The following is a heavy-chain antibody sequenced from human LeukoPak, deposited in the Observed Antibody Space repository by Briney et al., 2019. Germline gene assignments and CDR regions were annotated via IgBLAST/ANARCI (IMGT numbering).Heavy chain of an antibody. CDR3: AXXTXFGDLLIDX. CDR2: IRYDGSNK. Sequence: GGSLRLSCAASGFTFSSYGMHWVRQAPGKGLEWVAFIRYDGSNKYYADSVKGRFTISRDNSKNTLYLQMNSLRAEDTAVYYCAXXTXFGDLLIDXXGQGXLVTVXX. D-gene: IGHD3-10*02. CDR1: GFTFSSYG. J-gene: IGHJ4*02. V-gene: IGHV3-30*02.